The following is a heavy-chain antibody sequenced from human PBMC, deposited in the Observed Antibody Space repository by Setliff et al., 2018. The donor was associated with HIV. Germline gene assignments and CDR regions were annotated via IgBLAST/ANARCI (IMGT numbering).Heavy chain of an antibody. CDR1: GYTFTSYG. CDR2: ISTYKGNT. J-gene: IGHJ6*04. D-gene: IGHD4-17*01. CDR3: ARDNYDDYSRVQMDV. V-gene: IGHV1-18*04. Sequence: ASVKVSCKASGYTFTSYGISWVRQAPGQGLEWMGWISTYKGNTKYEQKFQGRVTMTTDTSMSTAYMELRSLRSDDTAIYYCARDNYDDYSRVQMDVWGKGTTVTVSS.